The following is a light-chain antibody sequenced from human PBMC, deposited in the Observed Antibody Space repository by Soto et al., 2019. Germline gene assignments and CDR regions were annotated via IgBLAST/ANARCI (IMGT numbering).Light chain of an antibody. V-gene: IGLV8-61*01. Sequence: QAVVTQEPSFSVSPGGTVTLTCGLSSGSVSTSYYPSGYQQTPGQAPRTLIYSTNTRSSGVPDRFSGSILGNKAALTITGAHADDESDYYCVLYIGSGIWVFGGGTKLTVL. J-gene: IGLJ3*02. CDR2: STN. CDR1: SGSVSTSYY. CDR3: VLYIGSGIWV.